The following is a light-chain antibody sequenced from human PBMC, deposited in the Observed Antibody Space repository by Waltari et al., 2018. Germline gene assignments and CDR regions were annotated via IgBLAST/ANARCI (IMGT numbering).Light chain of an antibody. J-gene: IGLJ1*01. CDR2: EVS. V-gene: IGLV2-23*02. CDR1: RSDVGSYNL. CDR3: CSYAGSTTYV. Sequence: QSALPQPASGSGSPGQSITISCTGTRSDVGSYNLVSWYQQHPGKAPKLMIYEVSKRPSGVSNRFSGSKSGNTASLTISGLQAEDEADYYCCSYAGSTTYVFGTGTKVTVL.